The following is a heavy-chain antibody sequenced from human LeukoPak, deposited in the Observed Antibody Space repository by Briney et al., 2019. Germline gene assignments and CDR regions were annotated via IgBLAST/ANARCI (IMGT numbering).Heavy chain of an antibody. D-gene: IGHD2-15*01. CDR2: INHSGST. V-gene: IGHV4-34*01. CDR3: ARGAGNCSGGSCYDY. Sequence: SETLSLTCAVYGGSFSGYYWSWIRQPPGKGLEWIGEINHSGSTNYNPSLKSRVTISVDTSKNQFSLKLSSVTAADTAVYDCARGAGNCSGGSCYDYWGQGTLVTVSS. CDR1: GGSFSGYY. J-gene: IGHJ4*02.